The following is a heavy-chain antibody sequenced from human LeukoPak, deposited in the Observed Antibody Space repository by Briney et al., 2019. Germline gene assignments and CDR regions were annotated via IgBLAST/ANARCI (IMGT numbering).Heavy chain of an antibody. CDR2: ISSSGGST. CDR3: AESPMTRVTTGGFDF. V-gene: IGHV3-23*01. D-gene: IGHD4-17*01. Sequence: PGGSLRLSCAAPGFTFNSYAMSWVRQAPGKGLEWVSGISSSGGSTYYVDSVKGRFTISRDNSKNTLYLQMNSLRAEDTAVYYCAESPMTRVTTGGFDFWGQGTLVTVSS. J-gene: IGHJ4*02. CDR1: GFTFNSYA.